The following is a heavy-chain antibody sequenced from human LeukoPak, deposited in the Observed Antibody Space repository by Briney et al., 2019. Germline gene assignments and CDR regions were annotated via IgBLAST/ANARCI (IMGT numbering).Heavy chain of an antibody. Sequence: ASVKVSCKASGYTFTSYYMHWVRQAPGQGLEWMGIINPSGGSTSYAQKFQGRVTMTRDTSTSTVYMELSSLRSEDTAVYCCARDLRIGGYYDFWSGYWAPYFDYWGQGTLVTVSS. V-gene: IGHV1-46*01. D-gene: IGHD3-3*01. CDR2: INPSGGST. J-gene: IGHJ4*02. CDR1: GYTFTSYY. CDR3: ARDLRIGGYYDFWSGYWAPYFDY.